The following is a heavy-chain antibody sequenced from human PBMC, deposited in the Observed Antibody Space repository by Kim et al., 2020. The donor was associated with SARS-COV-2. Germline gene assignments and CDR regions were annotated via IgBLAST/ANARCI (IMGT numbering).Heavy chain of an antibody. CDR3: ARSPTYYDFWSGFAPPYYYYYCGMDV. J-gene: IGHJ6*02. CDR2: ISYDGSNK. D-gene: IGHD3-3*01. CDR1: GFTFSSYA. V-gene: IGHV3-30*04. Sequence: GGSLRLSCAASGFTFSSYAMHWVRQAPGKGLEWVAVISYDGSNKYYADSVKGRFTISRDNSKNTLYLQMNSLRAEDTAVYYCARSPTYYDFWSGFAPPYYYYYCGMDVWGQGTTVTVSS.